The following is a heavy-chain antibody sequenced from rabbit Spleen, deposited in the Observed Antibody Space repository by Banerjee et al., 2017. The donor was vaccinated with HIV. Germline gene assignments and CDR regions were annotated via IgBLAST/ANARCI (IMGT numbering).Heavy chain of an antibody. D-gene: IGHD4-1*01. CDR3: ARDLVGVIGWNFGW. Sequence: QQQLEESGGGLVKPEGSLTLTCKASGFSFGDRDVMCWVRQAPGKGLEWIACINAATAKPVYATWAKGRFTISRTSSTTVTLRMTSLTAADTATYFCARDLVGVIGWNFGWWGQGTLVTVS. J-gene: IGHJ3*01. CDR1: GFSFGDRDV. CDR2: INAATAKP. V-gene: IGHV1S45*01.